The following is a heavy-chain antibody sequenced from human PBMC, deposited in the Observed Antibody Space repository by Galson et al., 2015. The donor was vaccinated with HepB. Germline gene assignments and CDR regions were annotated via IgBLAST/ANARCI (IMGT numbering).Heavy chain of an antibody. V-gene: IGHV3-7*01. J-gene: IGHJ4*02. Sequence: SLRLSCAASGFTFSSYWMTWVRQAPGKGLEWVANIKQDGSEKYYVDSVKGRFTISRDNAKNSLYLQMNSLRAEDTAVYYCARTSIAARHLDYWGQGTLVTVSS. CDR2: IKQDGSEK. CDR1: GFTFSSYW. CDR3: ARTSIAARHLDY. D-gene: IGHD6-6*01.